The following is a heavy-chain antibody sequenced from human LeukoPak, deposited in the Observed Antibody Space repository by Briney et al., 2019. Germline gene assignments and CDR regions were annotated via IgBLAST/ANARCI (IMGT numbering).Heavy chain of an antibody. CDR2: ISGSGGST. V-gene: IGHV3-23*01. CDR1: GFTFSSYA. Sequence: PGGSLRLSCAASGFTFSSYAMSWVRQAPGKRLEWVSAISGSGGSTYYADSVKGRFTISRDNSKNTLYLQMNSLRAEDTAVYYCARGTYGVDYFDYWGQGTLVTVSS. CDR3: ARGTYGVDYFDY. D-gene: IGHD4-17*01. J-gene: IGHJ4*02.